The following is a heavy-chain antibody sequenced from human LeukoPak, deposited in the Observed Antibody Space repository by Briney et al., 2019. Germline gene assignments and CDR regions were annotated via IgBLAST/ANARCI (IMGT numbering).Heavy chain of an antibody. CDR2: IYYSGST. J-gene: IGHJ4*02. Sequence: PSETLSLTCTVSGGSISSSSYYWGWIRQPPGKGLEWIGSIYYSGSTYYNPSLKSRVTMSVDTSENQFSLNLSSVTAADMAVYYCARDNPTSSWYYFDDWGQGTLVTVSS. D-gene: IGHD6-13*01. CDR1: GGSISSSSYY. V-gene: IGHV4-39*07. CDR3: ARDNPTSSWYYFDD.